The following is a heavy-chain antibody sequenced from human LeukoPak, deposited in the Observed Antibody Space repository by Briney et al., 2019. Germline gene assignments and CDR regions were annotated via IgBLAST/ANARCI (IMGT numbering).Heavy chain of an antibody. D-gene: IGHD5-24*01. CDR3: GKKEMPPPDYFNY. V-gene: IGHV4-34*01. J-gene: IGHJ4*02. Sequence: SETLSLTCAVYGGSFSGYYWSWIRQPPGKGLEWIGEINHSGSTNYNPSLKSRVTISVDTSKNQFSLKLSSVTAADTAVYYCGKKEMPPPDYFNYGAQGPLVTVSS. CDR1: GGSFSGYY. CDR2: INHSGST.